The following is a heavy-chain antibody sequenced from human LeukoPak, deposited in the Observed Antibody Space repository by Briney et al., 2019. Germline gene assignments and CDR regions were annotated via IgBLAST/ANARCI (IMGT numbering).Heavy chain of an antibody. V-gene: IGHV3-23*01. CDR1: GFTFSSYA. D-gene: IGHD6-19*01. Sequence: GGSQRLSCAASGFTFSSYATSWARQAPGKGLEWVSAISGSDDSTYYALSVKARFTISRDNSKNTLYLQMNSLRAEDTAVYYCAKAPRFIAVAGTNFYFDYWGQGTLVTVSS. CDR3: AKAPRFIAVAGTNFYFDY. J-gene: IGHJ4*02. CDR2: ISGSDDST.